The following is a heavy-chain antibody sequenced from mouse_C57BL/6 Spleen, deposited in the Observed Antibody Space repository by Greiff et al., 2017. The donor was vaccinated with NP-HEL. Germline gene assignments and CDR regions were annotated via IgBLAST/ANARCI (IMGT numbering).Heavy chain of an antibody. CDR2: INPSTGGT. CDR1: GYSFTGYY. V-gene: IGHV1-42*01. CDR3: ARRGVYAMDY. J-gene: IGHJ4*01. Sequence: VQLQQSGPELVKPGASVKISCKASGYSFTGYYMNWVKQSPEKSLEWIGEINPSTGGTTYNQKFKAKATLTVDKSSSTAYMQLKSLTSEDSAVYYCARRGVYAMDYWGQGTSVTVSS.